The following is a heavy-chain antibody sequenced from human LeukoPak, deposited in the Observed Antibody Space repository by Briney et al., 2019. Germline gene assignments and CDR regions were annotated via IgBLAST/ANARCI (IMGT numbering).Heavy chain of an antibody. D-gene: IGHD2-15*01. CDR3: AKEGHFYCSGGSCYLDY. V-gene: IGHV3-30*18. Sequence: GGSLRLSCAASGFTFSSYGMPWVRQAPGKGLEWVAVISYDGSNKYYADSVKGRFTISRDNSKNTLYLQMNSLRAEDTAVYYCAKEGHFYCSGGSCYLDYWGQGTLATVSS. CDR2: ISYDGSNK. J-gene: IGHJ4*02. CDR1: GFTFSSYG.